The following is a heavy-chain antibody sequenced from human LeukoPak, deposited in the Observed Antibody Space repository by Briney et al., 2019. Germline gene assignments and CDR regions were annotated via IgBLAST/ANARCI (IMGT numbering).Heavy chain of an antibody. CDR2: IYCSGST. D-gene: IGHD3-22*01. CDR3: ARHLDHYDSSGYRGLDY. Sequence: SETLSLTCTVSGGSISSYYWSWIRQPPGKGLEWIGYIYCSGSTNYNPSLKSRVTISVDTSKNQFSLKLSSVTAADTAVYYCARHLDHYDSSGYRGLDYWGQGTLVTVSS. CDR1: GGSISSYY. J-gene: IGHJ4*02. V-gene: IGHV4-59*08.